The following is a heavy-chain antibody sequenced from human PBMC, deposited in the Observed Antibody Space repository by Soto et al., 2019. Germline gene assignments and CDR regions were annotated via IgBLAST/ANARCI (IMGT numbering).Heavy chain of an antibody. D-gene: IGHD4-17*01. CDR2: MYSGGST. CDR3: TRDSSPTVTADS. Sequence: EVQLVESGGGLVQPGGSLRLSCAAFGFTVSGSYMTWVRQAPEKGLEWVSVMYSGGSTYYADSVKGRFTVSRDTSKNTLYLQMNNLRAEDTAVYYCTRDSSPTVTADSWGQGTLVTVSS. CDR1: GFTVSGSY. J-gene: IGHJ4*02. V-gene: IGHV3-66*01.